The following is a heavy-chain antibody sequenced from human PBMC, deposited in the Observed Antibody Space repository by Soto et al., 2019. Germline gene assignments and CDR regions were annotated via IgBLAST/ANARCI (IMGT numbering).Heavy chain of an antibody. D-gene: IGHD6-19*01. CDR1: GFTSRGDA. J-gene: IGHJ4*02. CDR3: ASSSRGSSGWYPLDY. CDR2: ISASGSST. Sequence: GGPLRLSCAPSGFTSRGDAMSSHRKAPGEGLEWVSAISASGSSTYYVDSVKGRFTISRDNAKNSAQLPMNSLRAEDTAVYYCASSSRGSSGWYPLDYWGQGTLVTVSS. V-gene: IGHV3-23*01.